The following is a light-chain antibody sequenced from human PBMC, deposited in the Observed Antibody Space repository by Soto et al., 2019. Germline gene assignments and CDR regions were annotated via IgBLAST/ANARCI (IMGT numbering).Light chain of an antibody. J-gene: IGLJ2*01. CDR2: DVT. CDR1: SSDIGAYNF. CDR3: SSYIGSSTLVL. V-gene: IGLV2-14*03. Sequence: QSVLTQPASVSGSPGQSITISCTGTSSDIGAYNFVSWYQYHPGDAPKLIIYDVTSRPSGVSNRFSGSKSGNTASLTISGLQAEDGADYFCSSYIGSSTLVLFGGGTKLTVL.